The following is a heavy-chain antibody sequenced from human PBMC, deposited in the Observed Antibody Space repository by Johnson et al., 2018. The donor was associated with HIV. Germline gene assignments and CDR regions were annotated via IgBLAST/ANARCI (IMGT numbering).Heavy chain of an antibody. CDR1: GFIFSSYA. V-gene: IGHV3-30-3*01. CDR2: ISYDGTHK. CDR3: ARYGLSYAFDI. J-gene: IGHJ3*02. D-gene: IGHD2-2*01. Sequence: QVHLVESGGGVVQPGRSLRLSCAASGFIFSSYAMHWVRQAPGKGLEWVAVISYDGTHKYYADSVKGRFTISRDSAENSLYLQMNSLRAEDTAMYYCARYGLSYAFDIWGQGTVLTVSS.